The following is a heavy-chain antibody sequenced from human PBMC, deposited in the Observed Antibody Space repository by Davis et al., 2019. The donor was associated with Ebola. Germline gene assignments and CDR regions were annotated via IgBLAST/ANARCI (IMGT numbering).Heavy chain of an antibody. CDR1: GFTFSSYA. CDR3: ARFDPIYHDAFDI. V-gene: IGHV3-30-3*01. D-gene: IGHD2-21*01. CDR2: ISYDGSNK. J-gene: IGHJ3*02. Sequence: GESLKISCAASGFTFSSYAMSWVRQAPGKGLEWVAVISYDGSNKYYADSVKGRFTISRDNSKNTLYLQMNSLRAEDTAVYYCARFDPIYHDAFDIWGQGTMVTVSS.